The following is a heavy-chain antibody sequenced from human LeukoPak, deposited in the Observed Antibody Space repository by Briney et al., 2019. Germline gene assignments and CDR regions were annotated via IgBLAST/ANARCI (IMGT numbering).Heavy chain of an antibody. Sequence: SETLSLTCTVSGYSISSGYYWGWIRQPPGKGLEWIGSIYHSGSTYYNPSLKSRVTISVDTSKNQFSLKLSSVTAADTAVYYCASHSGSYRDYWGQGTLVTVSS. J-gene: IGHJ4*02. CDR3: ASHSGSYRDY. CDR1: GYSISSGYY. CDR2: IYHSGST. D-gene: IGHD1-26*01. V-gene: IGHV4-38-2*02.